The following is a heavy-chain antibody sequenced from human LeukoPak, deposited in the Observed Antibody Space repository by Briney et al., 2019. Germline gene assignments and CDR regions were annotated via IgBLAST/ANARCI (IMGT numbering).Heavy chain of an antibody. V-gene: IGHV3-48*04. CDR1: GFTFSSHS. Sequence: QPGGSLRLSCAASGFTFSSHSMNWVRQAPGKGLEWLSYITPSGFTVYSDSVQGRFTISRDSAKNSVYLQMNSLTAEDTAMYYCARDGAFTGPHWWFDLWAVAPWSLSPQ. CDR3: ARDGAFTGPHWWFDL. CDR2: ITPSGFTV. J-gene: IGHJ2*01. D-gene: IGHD2-8*02.